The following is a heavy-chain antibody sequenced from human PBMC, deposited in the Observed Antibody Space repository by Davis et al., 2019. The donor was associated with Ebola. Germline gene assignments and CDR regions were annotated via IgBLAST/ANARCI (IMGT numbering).Heavy chain of an antibody. Sequence: GGSLRLSCAASGFTSSDYSMSWVRQAPWKGLEWVSLISWDGRSTAYADSVRDRFSISRDNSRNFLYLQMNGLRAEDTALYYCTAYDSTFRNYWGQGTLVTVSS. D-gene: IGHD3-22*01. CDR3: TAYDSTFRNY. V-gene: IGHV3-43D*03. CDR2: ISWDGRST. CDR1: GFTSSDYS. J-gene: IGHJ4*02.